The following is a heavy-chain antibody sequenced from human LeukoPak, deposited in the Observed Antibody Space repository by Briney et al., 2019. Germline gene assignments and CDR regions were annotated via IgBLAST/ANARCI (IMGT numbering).Heavy chain of an antibody. J-gene: IGHJ4*02. Sequence: ETLSLTCTVSGGSISSYYWSWIRQPPGKGLEWVANIKQDGSEKYYVDSVKGRFTISRDNAKNSLYLQMNSLRAEDTAVYYCARLWFGEFGLDYWGQGTLVTVSS. D-gene: IGHD3-10*01. CDR1: GGSISSYY. CDR3: ARLWFGEFGLDY. V-gene: IGHV3-7*01. CDR2: IKQDGSEK.